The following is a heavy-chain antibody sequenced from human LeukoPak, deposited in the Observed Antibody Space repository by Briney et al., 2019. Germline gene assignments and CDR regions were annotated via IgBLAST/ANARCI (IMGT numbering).Heavy chain of an antibody. CDR2: IKPDGSEK. CDR1: GFRFSSYW. V-gene: IGHV3-7*04. CDR3: ARGEYFFDY. J-gene: IGHJ4*02. Sequence: GGSLRLSCAASGFRFSSYWMTWVRQAPGRGLEWVATIKPDGSEKYYVDSVKGRFTMPRDNAKNSLYLQVNSLRVEDTAVYYCARGEYFFDYWGQGTLVTVSS.